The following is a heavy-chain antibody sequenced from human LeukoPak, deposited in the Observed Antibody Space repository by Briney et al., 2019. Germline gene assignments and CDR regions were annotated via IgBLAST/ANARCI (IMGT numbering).Heavy chain of an antibody. CDR2: INHSGST. CDR1: GVSFSGYH. V-gene: IGHV4-34*01. D-gene: IGHD2-21*01. J-gene: IGHJ4*02. CDR3: ARKLRGAPADY. Sequence: SETLSLTCAVYGVSFSGYHWSWIRQPPGKGLEWIGEINHSGSTNYNPSLKSRVTISVDTSKNQFSLKLSSVTAAETAVYYCARKLRGAPADYWGQGTLVTVSS.